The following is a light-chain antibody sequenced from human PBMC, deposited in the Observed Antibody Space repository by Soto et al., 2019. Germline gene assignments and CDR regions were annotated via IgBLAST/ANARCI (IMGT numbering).Light chain of an antibody. V-gene: IGKV3-15*01. CDR1: QSINSN. Sequence: MALSPTTVSVSPVEIATHSRMASQSINSNLAWYQQKPGQAPRLLMFRASIRATGFPARFSVSGSGTEFTLTISSLQSEDFAVHYCQQYNNWPRTFGQGTKVDIK. CDR2: RAS. J-gene: IGKJ1*01. CDR3: QQYNNWPRT.